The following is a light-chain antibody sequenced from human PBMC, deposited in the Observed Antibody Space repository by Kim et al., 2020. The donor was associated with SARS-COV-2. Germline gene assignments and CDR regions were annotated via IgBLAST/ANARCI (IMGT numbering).Light chain of an antibody. CDR1: SSKIGSKS. Sequence: PGRGVNMSCSGVSSKIGSKSVHWYQQHPGTAPKLLIYRNNQRPSGVPDRFSGSKSGTSASLAISGLRSEDEADYYCATWDESHVVFGGGTKVTVL. V-gene: IGLV1-47*01. CDR3: ATWDESHVV. J-gene: IGLJ2*01. CDR2: RNN.